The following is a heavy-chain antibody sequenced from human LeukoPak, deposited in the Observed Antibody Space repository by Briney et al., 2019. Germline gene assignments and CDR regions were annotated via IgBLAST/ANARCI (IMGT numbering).Heavy chain of an antibody. Sequence: GRSLRLSCAASGFTFSSYAMHWVRQAPGKGLEWVAVISYDGSNKYYADSVKGRFTISRDNSKNTLYLQMNSLRAEDTAVYYCAKAVASYSGSSYGYFDYWGQGTLVTVSS. CDR1: GFTFSSYA. CDR2: ISYDGSNK. V-gene: IGHV3-30-3*01. D-gene: IGHD1-26*01. CDR3: AKAVASYSGSSYGYFDY. J-gene: IGHJ4*02.